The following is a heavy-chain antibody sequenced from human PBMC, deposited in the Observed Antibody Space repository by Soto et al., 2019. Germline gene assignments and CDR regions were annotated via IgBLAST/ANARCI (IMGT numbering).Heavy chain of an antibody. CDR2: IYYSGST. V-gene: IGHV4-59*01. Sequence: XETLSLTCTVAGRSISSYYWSWIRQPPGKGLEWIGYIYYSGSTNYNPSLKSRVTISVDTSKNQFSLKLSSVTAADTAVYYCARGGRCSGGSCYSLTLWGQGTLVTVSS. CDR3: ARGGRCSGGSCYSLTL. J-gene: IGHJ1*01. CDR1: GRSISSYY. D-gene: IGHD2-15*01.